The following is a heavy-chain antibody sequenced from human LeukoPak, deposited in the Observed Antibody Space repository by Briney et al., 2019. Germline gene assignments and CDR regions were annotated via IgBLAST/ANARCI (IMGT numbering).Heavy chain of an antibody. CDR2: INPSGGST. CDR3: ARGPDYDFWSGYGAFDI. J-gene: IGHJ3*02. CDR1: GYTFTSYY. Sequence: GASVKVSCKASGYTFTSYYMHWVRQAPGQGLEWMGIINPSGGSTSYAQKFQGRVTMTRDTSTSTVYMELSRLRSDDTAVYYCARGPDYDFWSGYGAFDIWGQGTMVTVSS. V-gene: IGHV1-46*01. D-gene: IGHD3-3*01.